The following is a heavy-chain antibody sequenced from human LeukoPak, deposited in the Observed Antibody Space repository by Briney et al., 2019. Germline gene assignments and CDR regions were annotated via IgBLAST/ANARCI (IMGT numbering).Heavy chain of an antibody. J-gene: IGHJ4*02. CDR3: VKDHGWLLYS. V-gene: IGHV3-73*01. Sequence: GGSLRLSCAASGFTFSGSAVHWVRQASGKGLEWVGRIRSKANSYATAYAASVKGRFTISRDNSKNTLYLQMNSLRADDTAVYYCVKDHGWLLYSWGQGTLVTVSS. D-gene: IGHD3-9*01. CDR1: GFTFSGSA. CDR2: IRSKANSYAT.